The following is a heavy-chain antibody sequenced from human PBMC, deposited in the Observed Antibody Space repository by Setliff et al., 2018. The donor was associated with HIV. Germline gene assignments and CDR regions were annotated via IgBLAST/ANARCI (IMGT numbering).Heavy chain of an antibody. V-gene: IGHV1-58*01. CDR2: IVVGSGNT. CDR3: ASGSGYCKNGNCYIGVHKNPDKYYFDY. J-gene: IGHJ4*02. CDR1: GGTFSSSA. D-gene: IGHD2-8*01. Sequence: SVKVSCKASGGTFSSSAVQWVRQARGQRLEWIGWIVVGSGNTNYAQKFQGRVTLTTDELMKTAYMELSSLRSEDTAVYYCASGSGYCKNGNCYIGVHKNPDKYYFDYWGQGTLVTVSS.